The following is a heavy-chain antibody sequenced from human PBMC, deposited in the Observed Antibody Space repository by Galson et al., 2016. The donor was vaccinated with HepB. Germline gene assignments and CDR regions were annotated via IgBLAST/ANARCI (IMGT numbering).Heavy chain of an antibody. CDR2: TYHTGTT. D-gene: IGHD3-16*02. V-gene: IGHV4-30-2*01. J-gene: IGHJ6*02. CDR3: ASVIRSGRSISNFGDLSPYYYGLDV. Sequence: TLSLTCAVSGGSITSGGYSWSWIRQPPGKGLEWIGYTYHTGTTDYSPSLKNRVTMSVDRSKNQFSLKLTSVTAADTAVYYCASVIRSGRSISNFGDLSPYYYGLDVWGQGTQVTVSS. CDR1: GGSITSGGYS.